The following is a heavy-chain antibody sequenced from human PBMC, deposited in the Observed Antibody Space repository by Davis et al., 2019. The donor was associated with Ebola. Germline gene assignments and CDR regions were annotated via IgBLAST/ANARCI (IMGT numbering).Heavy chain of an antibody. CDR1: GGSFSGYY. J-gene: IGHJ6*02. CDR2: INHSGST. Sequence: MPGGSLRLSCAVYGGSFSGYYWSWIRQPPGKGLEWIGEINHSGSTNYNPSLKSRVTMSVDTSKNQFSLKLSSVTAADTAVYYCARGDFDWLRVGMDVWGQGTTVTVSS. D-gene: IGHD3-9*01. CDR3: ARGDFDWLRVGMDV. V-gene: IGHV4-34*01.